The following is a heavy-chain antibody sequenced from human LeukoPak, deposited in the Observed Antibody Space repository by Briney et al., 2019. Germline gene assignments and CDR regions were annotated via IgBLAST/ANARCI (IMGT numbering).Heavy chain of an antibody. V-gene: IGHV3-30-3*01. CDR3: ARDLDIVVVVAATPEAFDI. CDR1: GGTFSSYA. D-gene: IGHD2-15*01. Sequence: SCKASGGTFSSYAMHWVRQAPGKGLEWVAVISYDGSNKYYADSVKGRFTISRDNSKNTLYLQMNSLRAEDTAVYYCARDLDIVVVVAATPEAFDIWGQGTMVTVSS. J-gene: IGHJ3*02. CDR2: ISYDGSNK.